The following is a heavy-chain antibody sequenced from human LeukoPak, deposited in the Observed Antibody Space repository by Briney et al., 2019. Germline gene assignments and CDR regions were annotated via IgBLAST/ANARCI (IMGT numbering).Heavy chain of an antibody. CDR2: ISGSGGST. CDR1: GFTFSSYA. D-gene: IGHD2-8*01. CDR3: AKGRFFNGVCYSLDY. V-gene: IGHV3-23*01. Sequence: GGSLRLSCAASGFTFSSYAMSWVRQAPGKGLEWVSAISGSGGSTYYADSVKGRFTISRDNSKNTLYLQMNSLRAEDTAVYYCAKGRFFNGVCYSLDYWGQGTLVTVSS. J-gene: IGHJ4*02.